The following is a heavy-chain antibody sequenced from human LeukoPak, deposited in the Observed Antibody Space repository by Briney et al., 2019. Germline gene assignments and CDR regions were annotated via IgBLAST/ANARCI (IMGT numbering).Heavy chain of an antibody. Sequence: GRSLRLSCAASGFTFSSYAMHWVRQAPGKGLEWVAVISYDGSNKYYADSVKGRFTISRDNSKNTLYLQMNSLRAEDTAVYYCASGLGVVAGTWGQGTLLTVSS. CDR3: ASGLGVVAGT. CDR1: GFTFSSYA. D-gene: IGHD6-19*01. V-gene: IGHV3-30*04. CDR2: ISYDGSNK. J-gene: IGHJ5*02.